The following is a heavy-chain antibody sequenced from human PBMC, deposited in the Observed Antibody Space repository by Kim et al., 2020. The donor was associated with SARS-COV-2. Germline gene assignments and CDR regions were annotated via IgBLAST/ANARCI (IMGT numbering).Heavy chain of an antibody. D-gene: IGHD3-22*01. Sequence: GGSLRLSCTASGFTFGDYAMSWVRQAPGKGLEWVGFIRSKAYGGTTEYAASVKGRFTISRDDSKSIAYLQMNSLKTEVTAVYYCTRNYYDSSGYYQEYFQHWGQGTLVTVSS. CDR3: TRNYYDSSGYYQEYFQH. CDR2: IRSKAYGGTT. V-gene: IGHV3-49*04. J-gene: IGHJ1*01. CDR1: GFTFGDYA.